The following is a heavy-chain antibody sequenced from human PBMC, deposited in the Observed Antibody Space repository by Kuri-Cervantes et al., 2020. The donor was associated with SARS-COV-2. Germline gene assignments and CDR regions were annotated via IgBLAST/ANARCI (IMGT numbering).Heavy chain of an antibody. CDR1: GGSFSGYF. CDR3: ARETETPPYYYDSSGTLWAFDI. J-gene: IGHJ3*02. Sequence: GSLRLSCAVYGGSFSGYFWTWIRQPPGKGLEWIGYIYHSGDTKYNPNLQTRVNISLDTSKSQFSLKLKSATAADTAVYYCARETETPPYYYDSSGTLWAFDIWGQGTMVTVSS. D-gene: IGHD3-22*01. V-gene: IGHV4-59*13. CDR2: IYHSGDT.